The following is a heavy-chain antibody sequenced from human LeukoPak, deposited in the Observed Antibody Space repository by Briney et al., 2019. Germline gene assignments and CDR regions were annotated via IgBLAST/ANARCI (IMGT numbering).Heavy chain of an antibody. J-gene: IGHJ5*02. V-gene: IGHV1-8*01. CDR1: GYTFTSYD. D-gene: IGHD6-19*01. Sequence: WASVKVSCKASGYTFTSYDINWVRQATGQGLEWMGWMNPNSGNTGYAQKFQGRVTMTRNTSISTAYMELSSLRSEDTAVYYCARGVSEQWLDNWFDPWGQGTLVTVSS. CDR2: MNPNSGNT. CDR3: ARGVSEQWLDNWFDP.